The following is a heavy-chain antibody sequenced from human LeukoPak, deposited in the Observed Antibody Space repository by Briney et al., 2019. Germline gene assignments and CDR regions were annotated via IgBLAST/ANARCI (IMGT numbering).Heavy chain of an antibody. CDR2: ISGSGIST. Sequence: GGSLRLSCATSGFTFTNYGMAWVRQAPGKGLEWVSPISGSGISTYYADSVKGRFTISRDNSKNTLHLQMNSLRADDTAVYYCVKDRWSGSTSCYDYWGQGTLVTVSS. D-gene: IGHD2-2*01. CDR1: GFTFTNYG. V-gene: IGHV3-23*01. J-gene: IGHJ4*02. CDR3: VKDRWSGSTSCYDY.